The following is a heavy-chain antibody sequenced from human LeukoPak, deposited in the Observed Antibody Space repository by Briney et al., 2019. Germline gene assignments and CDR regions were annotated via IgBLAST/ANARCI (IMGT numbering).Heavy chain of an antibody. CDR3: ARIGYCSSTSCSNWFDP. Sequence: SETLSLTCAVYGGSFSGYYWSWIRQPPGRGLEWIGEINHSGSTNYNPSLESRVTISVDTSKNQFSLKLSSVTAADTAVYYCARIGYCSSTSCSNWFDPWGQGTLVTASS. J-gene: IGHJ5*02. D-gene: IGHD2-2*03. V-gene: IGHV4-34*01. CDR2: INHSGST. CDR1: GGSFSGYY.